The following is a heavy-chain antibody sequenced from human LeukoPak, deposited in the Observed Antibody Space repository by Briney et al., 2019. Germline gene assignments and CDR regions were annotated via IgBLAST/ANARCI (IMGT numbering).Heavy chain of an antibody. CDR3: ARDLSPMSSGSYDRSYYFDY. J-gene: IGHJ4*02. CDR1: GFTFSNYW. V-gene: IGHV3-7*01. CDR2: IKQDGSEK. Sequence: PGGSLRLSCAASGFTFSNYWMSWVRQAPGKGLEWVANIKQDGSEKYVDSVRGRFTVSRDNADNSLYQQMNSLRAEDTAKYYCARDLSPMSSGSYDRSYYFDYWGQGTLVTVSS. D-gene: IGHD1-26*01.